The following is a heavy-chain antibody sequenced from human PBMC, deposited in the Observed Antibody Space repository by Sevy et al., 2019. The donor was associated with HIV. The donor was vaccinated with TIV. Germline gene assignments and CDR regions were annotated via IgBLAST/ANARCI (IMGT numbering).Heavy chain of an antibody. CDR3: AREGDTVLVPTAVDAFDF. Sequence: GGSLRLSCAASGFTISKYWMHWVRQAPGKGLVWVSRIKTDGSNRDSADSVKGRFFISRDNAKNLLYLQMNSLRAEDTAVYYCAREGDTVLVPTAVDAFDFWGQGTMVTVSS. V-gene: IGHV3-74*01. D-gene: IGHD2-2*01. CDR1: GFTISKYW. CDR2: IKTDGSNR. J-gene: IGHJ3*01.